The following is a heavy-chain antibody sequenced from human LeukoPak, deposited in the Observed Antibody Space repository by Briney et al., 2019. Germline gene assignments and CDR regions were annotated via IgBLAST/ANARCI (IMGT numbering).Heavy chain of an antibody. CDR1: GGTFSSYA. CDR2: IIPIFGTA. CDR3: ARGYLDYYDSSGYPYYLDY. V-gene: IGHV1-69*13. Sequence: ASVKVSCKASGGTFSSYAISWVRQAPGQGLEWMGGIIPIFGTANYAQKFQGRVTITADESTSTAYMELSSLRSEDTAVYYCARGYLDYYDSSGYPYYLDYWGQGTLVTVSS. D-gene: IGHD3-22*01. J-gene: IGHJ4*02.